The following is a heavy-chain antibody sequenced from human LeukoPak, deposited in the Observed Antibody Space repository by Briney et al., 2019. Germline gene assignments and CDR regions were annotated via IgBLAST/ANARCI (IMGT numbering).Heavy chain of an antibody. CDR2: ISSSSSYI. D-gene: IGHD3-22*01. V-gene: IGHV3-21*01. Sequence: PGGSLRLSCAASGFTFSSYSMNWVRQAPGKGLEWVSSISSSSSYIYYADSVKGRFTISRDNAKSSLYLQMNSLRAEDTAVYYCARDYYDSSGYCEFDYWGQGTLVTVSS. J-gene: IGHJ4*02. CDR3: ARDYYDSSGYCEFDY. CDR1: GFTFSSYS.